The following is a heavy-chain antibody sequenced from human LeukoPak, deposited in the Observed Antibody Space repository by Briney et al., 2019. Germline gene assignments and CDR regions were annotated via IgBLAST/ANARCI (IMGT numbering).Heavy chain of an antibody. CDR3: ARDLSTGTFDY. CDR1: GFAVSSNY. J-gene: IGHJ4*02. V-gene: IGHV3-21*01. Sequence: GGSLRLSCAASGFAVSSNYMSWVRQAPGKGLEWVSSISSSSSYIYYADSVKGRFTISRDNAKNSLYLQMNSLRAEDTAVYYCARDLSTGTFDYWGQGTLVTVSS. CDR2: ISSSSSYI. D-gene: IGHD1-1*01.